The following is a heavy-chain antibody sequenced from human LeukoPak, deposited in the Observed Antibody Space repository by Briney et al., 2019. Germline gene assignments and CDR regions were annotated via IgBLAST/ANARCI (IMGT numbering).Heavy chain of an antibody. V-gene: IGHV4-59*01. J-gene: IGHJ4*02. CDR1: GGSISSYY. CDR3: ARAYGPLNFDY. Sequence: PSETLSLTCTVSGGSISSYYWSWIRQPPGKGLEWIGYIYYSGSTNYNPSLKSRVTISVDTSKNQFSLKLSSVTAADTAVYYCARAYGPLNFDYWGQGTLVTVSS. CDR2: IYYSGST. D-gene: IGHD4-17*01.